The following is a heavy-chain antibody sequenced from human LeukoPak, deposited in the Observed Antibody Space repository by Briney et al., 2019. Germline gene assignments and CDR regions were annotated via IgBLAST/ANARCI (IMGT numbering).Heavy chain of an antibody. V-gene: IGHV3-13*04. Sequence: TGGSLRLSCAASGFTFSYYDMHWVRQATGKGLEWVSAIGTAGDTYYPGSVKGRFTISRENAKNSLYLQMNSLRAGDTAVYYCARGSYSGAVAGTIDYWGQRTLVTVSS. D-gene: IGHD6-19*01. CDR2: IGTAGDT. J-gene: IGHJ4*02. CDR1: GFTFSYYD. CDR3: ARGSYSGAVAGTIDY.